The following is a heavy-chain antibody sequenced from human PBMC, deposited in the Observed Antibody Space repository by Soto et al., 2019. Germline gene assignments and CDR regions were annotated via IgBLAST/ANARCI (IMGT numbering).Heavy chain of an antibody. V-gene: IGHV3-23*01. CDR1: GFTFNNHA. CDR2: ISGSGSST. CDR3: AKDHGDYGDYFDY. Sequence: PGGSLRLSCAASGFTFNNHAMNWVRQAPGKGLEWVSGISGSGSSTYYADSVKGRFTISRDNSKNTLYLQMNSLRAEDTAVYYCAKDHGDYGDYFDYWGQGALVTVS. D-gene: IGHD4-17*01. J-gene: IGHJ4*02.